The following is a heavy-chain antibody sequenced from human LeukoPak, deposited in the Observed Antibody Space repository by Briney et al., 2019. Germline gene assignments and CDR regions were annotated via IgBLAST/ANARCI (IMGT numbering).Heavy chain of an antibody. V-gene: IGHV3-23*01. CDR1: GFIFSSYA. CDR3: AKGRYYFDY. Sequence: GGSLRLSCAASGFIFSSYAMSWVRQAPGKGLEWVSAISGSGGSTYYADSVKGRFTISRDDSKNTLYLQMNSLRAEDTAEYYCAKGRYYFDYWGQGTLVTVSS. J-gene: IGHJ4*02. CDR2: ISGSGGST.